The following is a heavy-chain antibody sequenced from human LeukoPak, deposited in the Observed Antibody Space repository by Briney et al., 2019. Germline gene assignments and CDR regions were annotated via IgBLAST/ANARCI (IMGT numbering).Heavy chain of an antibody. CDR3: ATGRGVAGAFDI. CDR1: GFTVSFND. Sequence: PGGSLGLSCAASGFTVSFNDMSWVRQAPGKGVEGGSVIYSGGSTYYTDSVKDRFTISRDNSKNTLFLQMNSLRADDTAVYYCATGRGVAGAFDIWGQGTMVIVSS. D-gene: IGHD5-24*01. CDR2: IYSGGST. V-gene: IGHV3-53*01. J-gene: IGHJ3*02.